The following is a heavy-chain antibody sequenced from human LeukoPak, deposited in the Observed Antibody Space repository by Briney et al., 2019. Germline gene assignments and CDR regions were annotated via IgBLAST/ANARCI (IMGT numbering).Heavy chain of an antibody. CDR3: ARDRAGTTGYYYYMDV. V-gene: IGHV1-8*01. CDR1: GYTFANHD. D-gene: IGHD1-7*01. J-gene: IGHJ6*03. CDR2: MSPNSGNT. Sequence: ASVKVSCQASGYTFANHDINWVRQAAGQGLEWIGWMSPNSGNTGYAQKFQGRVTMTGDTSISTAYMELSSLRSEDTAVYYCARDRAGTTGYYYYMDVWGKGTTVTVSS.